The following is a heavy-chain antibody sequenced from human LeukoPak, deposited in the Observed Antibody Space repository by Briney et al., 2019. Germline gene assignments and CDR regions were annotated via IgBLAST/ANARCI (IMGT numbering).Heavy chain of an antibody. D-gene: IGHD6-13*01. Sequence: PSETLSLTCTVSGGSISSSSYYWGWIRQPPGKGLEWIGSIYYSGSTYYNPSLKSRVTISVDTSKNQFSLKLSSVTAADTAVYYCARSEQLVRFYFQHWGQGTLVTVSS. J-gene: IGHJ1*01. CDR2: IYYSGST. V-gene: IGHV4-39*07. CDR3: ARSEQLVRFYFQH. CDR1: GGSISSSSYY.